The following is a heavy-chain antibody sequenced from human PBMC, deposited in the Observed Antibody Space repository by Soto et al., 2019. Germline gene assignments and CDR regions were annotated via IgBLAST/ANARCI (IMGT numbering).Heavy chain of an antibody. V-gene: IGHV5-51*01. D-gene: IGHD5-18*01. CDR3: ARLSADGYSYGEYYFDY. J-gene: IGHJ4*02. CDR1: GYTFSGYW. CDR2: ILPGDSET. Sequence: PGESLKISCMGSGYTFSGYWIGWVRQMPGKGLEWMGIILPGDSETRYSPSFQGQVTISADKSITTAYLQWSSLKASDTAMYYCARLSADGYSYGEYYFDYWGQGTLVTVSS.